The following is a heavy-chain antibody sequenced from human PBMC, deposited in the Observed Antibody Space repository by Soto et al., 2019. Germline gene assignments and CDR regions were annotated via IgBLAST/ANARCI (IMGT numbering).Heavy chain of an antibody. D-gene: IGHD4-17*01. CDR1: GGPISSYF. Sequence: PSETLSPTCTVSGGPISSYFWRWIRQPPGKGLEWIGHIYYSGNIKYNPSLKSRLTISVDTSKNQFSLKVNSVTAADTAVYYCATTYGGNSLAFDPRGPGTLVTLPS. V-gene: IGHV4-59*08. J-gene: IGHJ5*02. CDR3: ATTYGGNSLAFDP. CDR2: IYYSGNI.